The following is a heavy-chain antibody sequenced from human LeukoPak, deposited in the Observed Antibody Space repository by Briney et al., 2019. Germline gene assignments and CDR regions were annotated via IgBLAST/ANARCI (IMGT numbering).Heavy chain of an antibody. D-gene: IGHD5-24*01. V-gene: IGHV4-39*01. CDR3: ARQSRGGYRVHDY. CDR2: IYYSGST. J-gene: IGHJ4*02. CDR1: GGSISSSSYY. Sequence: SETLSLTCTVSGGSISSSSYYWGWIRQPPGKGLEWIGSIYYSGSTYYNPSLKSRVTISVDTSKNQFSLKMSSVTAADTAAYYCARQSRGGYRVHDYWGQGTLVTVSS.